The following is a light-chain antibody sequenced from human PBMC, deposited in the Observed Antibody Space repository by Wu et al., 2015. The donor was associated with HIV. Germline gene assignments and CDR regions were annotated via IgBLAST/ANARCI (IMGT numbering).Light chain of an antibody. CDR2: GAF. J-gene: IGKJ5*01. CDR1: QWISSSY. V-gene: IGKV3D-20*02. CDR3: QQHTNWPLS. Sequence: EIVLTQSPATLSLSPGERVTLSCRASQWISSSYLAWYQHKPGQSPRLLIYGAFSRPTGIPDRFSGSGSGTDFTLTISSLEPEDFAVYYCQQHTNWPLSFGQGTRLEIK.